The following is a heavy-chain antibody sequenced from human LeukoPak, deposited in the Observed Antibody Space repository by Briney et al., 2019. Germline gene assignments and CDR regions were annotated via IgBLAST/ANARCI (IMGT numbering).Heavy chain of an antibody. J-gene: IGHJ4*02. V-gene: IGHV3-9*01. D-gene: IGHD5/OR15-5a*01. Sequence: GGSLRLSCAASGFTFDDYAMHWVRQAPGKGLEWVSGISWNSGSIGYADSVKGRFTISRDNAKNSLYLQMNSLRAEDTAVYYCARSVYGTAENYFDYWGQGTLVTVSS. CDR2: ISWNSGSI. CDR3: ARSVYGTAENYFDY. CDR1: GFTFDDYA.